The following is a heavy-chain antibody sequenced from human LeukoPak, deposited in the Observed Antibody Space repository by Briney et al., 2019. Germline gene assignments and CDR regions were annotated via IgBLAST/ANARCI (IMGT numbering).Heavy chain of an antibody. Sequence: GGSLRLSCAASGFTFSSYAMSWIRQAPGKGLEWVSAISGSGGSTYYADSVKGRFTISRDNSKNTLYLQMNSLRAEDTAVYYCAKGRRVAGANNWFDPWGQGTLVTVSS. D-gene: IGHD6-19*01. CDR1: GFTFSSYA. CDR2: ISGSGGST. J-gene: IGHJ5*02. V-gene: IGHV3-23*01. CDR3: AKGRRVAGANNWFDP.